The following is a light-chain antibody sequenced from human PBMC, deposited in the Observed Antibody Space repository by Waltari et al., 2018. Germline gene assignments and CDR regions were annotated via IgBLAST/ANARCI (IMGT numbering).Light chain of an antibody. J-gene: IGKJ2*01. V-gene: IGKV4-1*01. Sequence: DIVMTQSPDSLAVSLGERATINCKSSQSVFYSSNNKNYLAWYQHKPGQPPKLLIHWASTRESGVPDRFSGSGSRTDFTLTISSLQAEDVAVYYCQQYHSPPYTFGQGTRLEIK. CDR1: QSVFYSSNNKNY. CDR3: QQYHSPPYT. CDR2: WAS.